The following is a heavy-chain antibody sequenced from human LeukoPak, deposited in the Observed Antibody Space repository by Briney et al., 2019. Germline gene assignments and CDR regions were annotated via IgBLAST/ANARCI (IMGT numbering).Heavy chain of an antibody. CDR2: IIPIFGTA. CDR1: GGTFSSYA. CDR3: ARSRDYYDSSGYYFGFYY. Sequence: SVKVSCKASGGTFSSYAISWVRQAPGQGLEWMGGIIPIFGTANYAQKVQGRVTITTDESASTAFMELSTLRSEDTAVYYCARSRDYYDSSGYYFGFYYWGQGTLVTVSS. V-gene: IGHV1-69*05. J-gene: IGHJ4*02. D-gene: IGHD3-22*01.